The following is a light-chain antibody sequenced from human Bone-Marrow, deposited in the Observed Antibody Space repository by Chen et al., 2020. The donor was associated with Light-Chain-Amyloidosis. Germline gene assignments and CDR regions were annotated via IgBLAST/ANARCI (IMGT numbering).Light chain of an antibody. V-gene: IGLV3-21*02. CDR2: DDS. CDR3: QVWDRSSDRPV. J-gene: IGLJ3*02. Sequence: SSVLTQPSSVSGAPGQTATIACGGNNIGSTSAHWYQQPPGQAPLLVVYDDSDRPSGIPRRLSGSNSGNTATLTISRVEAGDEADYYCQVWDRSSDRPVFGGGTKLTVL. CDR1: NIGSTS.